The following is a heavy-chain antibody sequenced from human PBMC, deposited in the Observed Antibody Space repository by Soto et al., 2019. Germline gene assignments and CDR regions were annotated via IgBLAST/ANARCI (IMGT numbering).Heavy chain of an antibody. CDR3: ARWNVAMDV. CDR2: VNQDETEK. Sequence: EGQVMESGGGLVQPGGSLRLSCVVSEFPFSCCWMTWVRQAPGKGLEWVASVNQDETEKRYADSVKGRFTISRDNAKNSVYLQMNSLRAEDTAVYYCARWNVAMDVWGQGTTVTVSS. V-gene: IGHV3-7*03. CDR1: EFPFSCCW. D-gene: IGHD1-1*01. J-gene: IGHJ6*02.